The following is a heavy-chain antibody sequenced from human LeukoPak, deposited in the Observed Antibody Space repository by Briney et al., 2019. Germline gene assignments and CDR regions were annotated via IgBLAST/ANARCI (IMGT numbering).Heavy chain of an antibody. V-gene: IGHV3-23*01. CDR3: AKLGGQELHNYYVAV. D-gene: IGHD3-16*01. CDR2: IIDSGEST. Sequence: PGGSLRLSCAASGFTFTSYTMHWVRQAPGKGLEWVSGIIDSGESTYYANFAKGRFTISRDNSNNTLYLQMNSLRAEDTAVYYCAKLGGQELHNYYVAVCGKGTTVAVSS. CDR1: GFTFTSYT. J-gene: IGHJ6*03.